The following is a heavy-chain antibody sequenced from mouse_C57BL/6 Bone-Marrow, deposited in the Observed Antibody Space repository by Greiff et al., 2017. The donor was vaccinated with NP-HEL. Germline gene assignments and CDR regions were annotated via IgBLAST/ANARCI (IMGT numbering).Heavy chain of an antibody. V-gene: IGHV5-6*01. CDR2: ISSGGSYT. J-gene: IGHJ2*01. D-gene: IGHD3-1*01. CDR1: GFTFSSYG. Sequence: EVKVVESGGDLVKPGGSLKLSCAASGFTFSSYGMSWVRQTPDKRLEWVATISSGGSYTYYPDSVKGRFTISRDNAKNTLYLQMSSLKSEDTAMDYCARHVGDWGQGTTLTVSS. CDR3: ARHVGD.